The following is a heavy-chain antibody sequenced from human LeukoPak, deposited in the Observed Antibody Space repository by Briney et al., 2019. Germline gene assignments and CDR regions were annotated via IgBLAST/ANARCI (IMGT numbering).Heavy chain of an antibody. V-gene: IGHV3-23*01. CDR3: AKDRNSSGYYFGY. J-gene: IGHJ4*02. Sequence: GGSLRLSCAASGFTFSSYAMSWVRQAPGKGLEWVSAISGSGGSTYYADSVKGRFAISRDNSKNTLYLQMNSLRAEDTAVYYCAKDRNSSGYYFGYWGQGTLVTVSS. D-gene: IGHD3-22*01. CDR1: GFTFSSYA. CDR2: ISGSGGST.